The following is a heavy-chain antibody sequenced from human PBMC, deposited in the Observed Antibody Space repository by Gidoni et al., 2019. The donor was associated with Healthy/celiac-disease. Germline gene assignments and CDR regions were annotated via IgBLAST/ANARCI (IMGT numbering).Heavy chain of an antibody. CDR1: GFTFSSYY. D-gene: IGHD3-10*01. CDR3: ARDWAYGSGLFYYYYGMDV. J-gene: IGHJ6*02. Sequence: QVQLVESGGGLVKPGGSLRLSCAASGFTFSSYYMSWIRQAPGKAMEWVSLISSSSSYTNYADSVKGRFTISRDNAKNSLYLQMNSLIAEDTAVYYCARDWAYGSGLFYYYYGMDVWGQGTTVTVSS. CDR2: ISSSSSYT. V-gene: IGHV3-11*05.